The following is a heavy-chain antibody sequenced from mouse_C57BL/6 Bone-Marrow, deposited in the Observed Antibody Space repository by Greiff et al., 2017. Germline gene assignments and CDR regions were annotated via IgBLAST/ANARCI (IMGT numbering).Heavy chain of an antibody. V-gene: IGHV5-17*01. CDR2: ISSGSSTI. Sequence: EVKLQESGGGLVKPGGSLKLSCAASGFTFSDYGMHWVRQAPEKGLEWVAYISSGSSTIYYADTVKGRFTISRDNAKNTLFLQMTSLRSEDTAMYYCARGAYSNYGAWFAYWGQGTLVTVSA. D-gene: IGHD2-5*01. CDR3: ARGAYSNYGAWFAY. CDR1: GFTFSDYG. J-gene: IGHJ3*01.